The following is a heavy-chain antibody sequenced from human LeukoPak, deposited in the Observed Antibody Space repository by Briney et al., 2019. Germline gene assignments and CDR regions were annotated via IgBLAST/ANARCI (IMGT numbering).Heavy chain of an antibody. V-gene: IGHV1-2*02. D-gene: IGHD6-13*01. CDR2: INPNSGGT. CDR1: GYTFTGYY. CDR3: ARVLAAAATYNYYYYMDV. Sequence: ASVKVSCKASGYTFTGYYMHWVRQAPGQGLEWMGWINPNSGGTNYAQKFQGRVTMTRDTSISTPYMELSRLRSDDTAVYYCARVLAAAATYNYYYYMDVWGKGTTVTVSS. J-gene: IGHJ6*03.